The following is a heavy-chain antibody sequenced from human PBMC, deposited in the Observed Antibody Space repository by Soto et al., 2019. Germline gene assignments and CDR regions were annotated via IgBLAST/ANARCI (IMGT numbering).Heavy chain of an antibody. D-gene: IGHD2-15*01. Sequence: GGSLRLSCAAAGFTFSSYWMTWVRQAPGKGLEWVANIRQDGSEKDYVDSVKGRFTISRDNAKNSLYLQMDSLRAEDTAVYYCARDPSQGHCSGGSCYSLWFDFWGQGTLVTVSS. CDR2: IRQDGSEK. CDR3: ARDPSQGHCSGGSCYSLWFDF. V-gene: IGHV3-7*01. J-gene: IGHJ5*01. CDR1: GFTFSSYW.